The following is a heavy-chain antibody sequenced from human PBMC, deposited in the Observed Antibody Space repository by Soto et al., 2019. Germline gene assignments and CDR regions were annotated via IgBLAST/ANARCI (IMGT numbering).Heavy chain of an antibody. Sequence: QVQLVESGGGVVQPGRSLRLSCAASGFTFSSYAMHWVRQAPGKGLEWVAVISYDGSNKYYADSVKGRFTISRDNSKNTLYLQMNSLRAEDTAVYCCARDLYSSSLLHYYYYGMDVWGQGTTVTVSS. CDR3: ARDLYSSSLLHYYYYGMDV. CDR2: ISYDGSNK. D-gene: IGHD6-6*01. V-gene: IGHV3-30-3*01. CDR1: GFTFSSYA. J-gene: IGHJ6*02.